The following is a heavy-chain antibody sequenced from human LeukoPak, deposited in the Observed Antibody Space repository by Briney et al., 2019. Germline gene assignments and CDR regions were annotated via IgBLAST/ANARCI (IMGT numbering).Heavy chain of an antibody. Sequence: VSVKVSCKASGYTFTSYAMHWVRQAPGQRLEWMGWINAGNGNTKYSQKFQGRVTITRDTSASTAYMELSSLRSEDTAVYYCARGYDNLTGYHYWGQGTLVTVSS. J-gene: IGHJ4*02. V-gene: IGHV1-3*01. CDR3: ARGYDNLTGYHY. CDR2: INAGNGNT. CDR1: GYTFTSYA. D-gene: IGHD3-9*01.